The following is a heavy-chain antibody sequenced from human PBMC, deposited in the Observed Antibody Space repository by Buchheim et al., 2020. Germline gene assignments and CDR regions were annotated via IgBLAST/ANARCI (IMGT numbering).Heavy chain of an antibody. Sequence: DVDLVESGGGLVKPGGSLRVSCAASGFSFTNAWMHWVRQAPGKGLEWVGRIKDGAYGWATDYAAPVKGRFTISRDDSENTVHLQMERLDSEDTAVYYCTTAGFAIYYGMDVWGQGTT. J-gene: IGHJ6*02. CDR3: TTAGFAIYYGMDV. CDR2: IKDGAYGWAT. V-gene: IGHV3-15*07. D-gene: IGHD3-10*01. CDR1: GFSFTNAW.